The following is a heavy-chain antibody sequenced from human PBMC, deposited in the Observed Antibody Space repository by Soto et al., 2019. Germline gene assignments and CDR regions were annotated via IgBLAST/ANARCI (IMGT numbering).Heavy chain of an antibody. CDR1: GFRFSSYS. Sequence: QVKLVESGGGVVQSGGSRRLSCEASGFRFSSYSIHWVRQAPGKGLEWVAVISSDGSSSDFADSVKGRFAISRDNSRKNTVYLQMTNLRPDATAVYYCAKPLSSLQLPPFDPWGHGTLVSVSS. J-gene: IGHJ5*02. V-gene: IGHV3-30*18. CDR3: AKPLSSLQLPPFDP. CDR2: ISSDGSSS. D-gene: IGHD3-16*01.